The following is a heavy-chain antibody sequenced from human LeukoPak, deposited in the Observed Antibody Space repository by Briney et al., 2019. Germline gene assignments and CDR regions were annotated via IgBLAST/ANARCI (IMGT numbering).Heavy chain of an antibody. D-gene: IGHD4-11*01. CDR2: IYLSGST. Sequence: SETLSLTCTVSGGSISNAYWSWIRQPPGRALEWIGYIYLSGSTNYHPSLKSRVTISVDTSKNHFALNLSSVTAADTAVYYCAKSYFDYSTYYSYYFNLWGQGALVTVSS. J-gene: IGHJ4*02. CDR3: AKSYFDYSTYYSYYFNL. CDR1: GGSISNAY. V-gene: IGHV4-4*09.